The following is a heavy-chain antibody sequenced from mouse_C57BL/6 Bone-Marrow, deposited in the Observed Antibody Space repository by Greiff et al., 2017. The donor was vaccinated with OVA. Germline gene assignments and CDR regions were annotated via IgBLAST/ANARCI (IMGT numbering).Heavy chain of an antibody. CDR3: ASSRAY. J-gene: IGHJ3*01. Sequence: QVQLQQSGAELARPGASVKLSCKASGYTFTSYGISWVKQRTGQGLEWIGEIYPRSGNTYYTEKFKGKATLTADKSSSTAYMELRSLTSEDSAVYFCASSRAYWGQGTLVTVSA. CDR2: IYPRSGNT. V-gene: IGHV1-81*01. CDR1: GYTFTSYG.